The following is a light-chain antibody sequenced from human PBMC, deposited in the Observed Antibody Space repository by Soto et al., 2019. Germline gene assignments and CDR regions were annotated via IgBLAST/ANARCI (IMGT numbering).Light chain of an antibody. CDR2: GAS. J-gene: IGKJ2*01. V-gene: IGKV3-20*01. Sequence: EIVLTQSPGTLSLSPGERVTLSCRASQSVSSNYLAWYQQKPGQAPRLLIFGASSRATGIPDRFSGSGSGTDFTLTISRLEPEDFAVYYCQHYDSSGYTFGQGTKLEIK. CDR1: QSVSSNY. CDR3: QHYDSSGYT.